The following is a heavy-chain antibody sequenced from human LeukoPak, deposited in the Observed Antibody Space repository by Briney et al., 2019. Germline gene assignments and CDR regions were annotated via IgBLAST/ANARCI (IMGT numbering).Heavy chain of an antibody. D-gene: IGHD3-9*01. J-gene: IGHJ4*02. CDR2: ISGGGSST. Sequence: GGSLRLSCAAFGFTFSSYDMSWVRQAPGQGLEWVSVISGGGSSTYYADSVKGRFTISRDNSKNTLYLQMNSLRAEDTAVYYCARWIYDVLTGYPSFQYWGQGTLATVSS. CDR3: ARWIYDVLTGYPSFQY. CDR1: GFTFSSYD. V-gene: IGHV3-23*01.